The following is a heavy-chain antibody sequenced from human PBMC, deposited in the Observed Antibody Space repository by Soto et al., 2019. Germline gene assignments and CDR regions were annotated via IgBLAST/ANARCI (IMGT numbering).Heavy chain of an antibody. CDR1: GFTVSSNY. V-gene: IGHV3-53*01. Sequence: GGSLRLSCAASGFTVSSNYMSWVRQAPGKGLEWVSVIYSGGSTYYADSAKGRFTITRDNSKNTLYLQMNSLRAEDTAVYYCARASYYDSSGYPVDYWGQGTLVTVSS. CDR3: ARASYYDSSGYPVDY. D-gene: IGHD3-22*01. J-gene: IGHJ4*02. CDR2: IYSGGST.